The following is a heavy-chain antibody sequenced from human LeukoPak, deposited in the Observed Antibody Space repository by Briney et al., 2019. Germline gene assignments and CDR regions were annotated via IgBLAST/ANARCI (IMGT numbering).Heavy chain of an antibody. CDR1: GFTFSSYG. CDR2: IWYDGSNK. CDR3: ARGFGLGPYGETGDY. Sequence: GGSLRLSCAASGFTFSSYGMHWVRQAPGKGLEWVAVIWYDGSNKYYADSVKGRFTISRDNSKNTLYLQMNSLSAEDTAVYYCARGFGLGPYGETGDYWGQGTLVTVSS. V-gene: IGHV3-33*01. J-gene: IGHJ4*02. D-gene: IGHD4-17*01.